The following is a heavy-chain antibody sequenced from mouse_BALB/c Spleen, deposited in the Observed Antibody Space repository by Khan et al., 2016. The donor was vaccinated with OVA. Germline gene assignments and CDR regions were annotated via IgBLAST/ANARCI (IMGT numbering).Heavy chain of an antibody. J-gene: IGHJ2*01. CDR3: GRDRIDY. CDR1: GFTFTSYY. V-gene: IGHV1-7*01. CDR2: INPSSGYT. Sequence: QVQLQESGAELAKPGASVKMSCTASGFTFTSYYMHWVKQRPGQGLEWIGKINPSSGYTEYNPNFKDKATFTADTSSSTAYLQLSSLTSEDAAVYYCGRDRIDYWGQGTTLTVSS.